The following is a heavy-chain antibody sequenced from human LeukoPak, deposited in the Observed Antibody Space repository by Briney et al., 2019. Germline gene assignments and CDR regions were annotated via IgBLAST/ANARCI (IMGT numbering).Heavy chain of an antibody. CDR3: ASRTGVY. CDR2: INSDGSST. V-gene: IGHV3-74*01. Sequence: WGSLRLSCAASGFIFTTSYMHWVRQAPGKGLVWVSRINSDGSSTTYADSVKGRFTISRDNAKNTLYLQMNSLRAEDTAVYYCASRTGVYWGQGTLVTVSS. D-gene: IGHD1-14*01. CDR1: GFIFTTSY. J-gene: IGHJ4*02.